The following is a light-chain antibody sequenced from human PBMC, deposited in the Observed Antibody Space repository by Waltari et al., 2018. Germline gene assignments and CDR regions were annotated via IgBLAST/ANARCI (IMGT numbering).Light chain of an antibody. Sequence: SYDLTQPPSVSVSPGQTARITCPGDALPKQYGSWYQQKSGQAPVLMIFKDKERPTGIPERFSGSSSGTTVTLTISGVQAEDEADYYCQSVDSSATYVIFGGGTKLTVL. CDR2: KDK. CDR1: ALPKQY. V-gene: IGLV3-25*03. J-gene: IGLJ2*01. CDR3: QSVDSSATYVI.